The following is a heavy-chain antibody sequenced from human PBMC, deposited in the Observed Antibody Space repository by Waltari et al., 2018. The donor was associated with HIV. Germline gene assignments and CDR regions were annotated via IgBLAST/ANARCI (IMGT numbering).Heavy chain of an antibody. V-gene: IGHV1-2*02. CDR1: GYTFTAYY. CDR3: ASSSDGGRN. Sequence: QVQLVQSGAEVKKPGASVKGSCKASGYTFTAYYIHWVRQAPGQGLEWMGWINPNNGGTKYAQKFQGRVTMTRDTPMSTAYMEMSSLIADDAAVIYCASSSDGGRNWGQGTLVTVSS. J-gene: IGHJ1*01. CDR2: INPNNGGT.